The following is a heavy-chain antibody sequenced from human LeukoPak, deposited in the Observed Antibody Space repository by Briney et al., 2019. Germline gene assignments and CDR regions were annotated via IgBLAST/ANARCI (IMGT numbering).Heavy chain of an antibody. CDR2: IFYSGST. CDR3: ARETDNFDY. Sequence: SETLSLTCTVSGGSISSSNYYWGWIRQPPGKGLEWIGSIFYSGSTYYNPSLKSRVTISVDTSKNQFSLKLSSVTAADTAVYYCARETDNFDYWGQGTLVTVSS. CDR1: GGSISSSNYY. D-gene: IGHD1-1*01. J-gene: IGHJ4*02. V-gene: IGHV4-39*07.